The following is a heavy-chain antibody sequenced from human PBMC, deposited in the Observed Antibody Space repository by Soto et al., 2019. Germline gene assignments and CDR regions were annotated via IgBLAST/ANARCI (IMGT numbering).Heavy chain of an antibody. Sequence: SQTLSLTCAISGDSVSSNSAAWNWIRQSPSRGLEWLGRTYYRSKWYNDYAVSVKSRLTIKPDTSRKQFSLQLTSVTPEDTAGYYCARSLAAAGLFDYWGQGTLVTVSS. D-gene: IGHD6-13*01. CDR1: GDSVSSNSAA. J-gene: IGHJ4*01. CDR2: TYYRSKWYN. CDR3: ARSLAAAGLFDY. V-gene: IGHV6-1*01.